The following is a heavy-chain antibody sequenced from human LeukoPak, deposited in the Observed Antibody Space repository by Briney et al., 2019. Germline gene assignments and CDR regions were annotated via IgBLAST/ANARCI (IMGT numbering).Heavy chain of an antibody. D-gene: IGHD1-14*01. CDR2: IKQDGSEK. V-gene: IGHV3-7*01. J-gene: IGHJ4*02. CDR1: GFTFSSYW. Sequence: PRGSLRLSCAASGFTFSSYWMSWVRQAPGKGLESVANIKQDGSEKYYVDSVKGRFTISRDNAKNSLYLQMNSPRVEDTAVYYCARGLYNRNYWGQGTLVTVSS. CDR3: ARGLYNRNY.